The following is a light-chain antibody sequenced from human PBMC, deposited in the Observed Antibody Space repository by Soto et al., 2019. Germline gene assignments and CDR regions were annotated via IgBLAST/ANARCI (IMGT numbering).Light chain of an antibody. J-gene: IGKJ5*01. CDR2: DAS. CDR3: QKYDSLPIN. CDR1: HDIRYY. Sequence: DIQMTHSPSSLSASVLYRVTITFQASHDIRYYLNWFQQKPGEAPKVLIYDASRLETGVPSRFSGSGSGTHFSLAISSLQPEDFATYYCQKYDSLPINFGQGTRLEIK. V-gene: IGKV1-33*01.